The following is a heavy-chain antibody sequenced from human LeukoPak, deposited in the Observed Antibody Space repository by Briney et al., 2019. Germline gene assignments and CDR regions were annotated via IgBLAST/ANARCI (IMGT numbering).Heavy chain of an antibody. J-gene: IGHJ6*03. CDR1: GFTFSSYA. V-gene: IGHV4-34*01. D-gene: IGHD6-6*01. CDR3: ARRGSSSGYYYYYMDV. CDR2: INHSGST. Sequence: GSLRLSCAASGFTFSSYAMSWVRQPPGKGLEWIGEINHSGSTNYNPSLKSRVTISVDTSKNQFSLKLSSVTAADTAVYYCARRGSSSGYYYYYMDVWGKGATVTVSS.